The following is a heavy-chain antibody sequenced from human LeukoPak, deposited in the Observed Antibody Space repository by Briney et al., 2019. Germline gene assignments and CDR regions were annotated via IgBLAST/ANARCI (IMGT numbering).Heavy chain of an antibody. CDR3: ARAGYCSSTSCPDGDAFDI. V-gene: IGHV3-23*05. CDR1: GFTFSSCA. J-gene: IGHJ3*02. Sequence: GGSLRLSCAASGFTFSSCAMSWVRQAPGKGLEWVSTIIDSGNSLYYADSVEGRFTISRDNSENTLYLQMNSLRAGDTAVYYCARAGYCSSTSCPDGDAFDIWGQGTMVTVSS. CDR2: IIDSGNSL. D-gene: IGHD2-2*01.